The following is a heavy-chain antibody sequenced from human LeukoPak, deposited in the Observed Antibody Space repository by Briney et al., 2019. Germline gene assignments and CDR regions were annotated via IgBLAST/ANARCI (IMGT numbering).Heavy chain of an antibody. D-gene: IGHD5-24*01. CDR1: GTFVSGFY. CDR3: AGRWRGTLDY. Sequence: PSETLSLTCTVSGTFVSGFYWTWIRQPPGKGLEWIGFIYSTGTISYNSSLQSRVTISVDTSKSQFSLKLKSVIAADTAIYYCAGRWRGTLDYWGRGTLVAVSS. CDR2: IYSTGTI. J-gene: IGHJ4*02. V-gene: IGHV4-4*09.